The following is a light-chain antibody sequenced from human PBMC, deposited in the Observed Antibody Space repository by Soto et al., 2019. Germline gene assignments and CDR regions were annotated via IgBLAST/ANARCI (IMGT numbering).Light chain of an antibody. CDR1: QILNNH. Sequence: DIQLTQSPSFLSASVGGRVTITCRASQILNNHLNWYKHRPGEATKLLIFGASALQTGVPSSFSGGGSGTDFTLTITTLQPEDFSYNYCQQTYSTGSFTFGQGTNLEIQ. V-gene: IGKV1-39*01. J-gene: IGKJ2*01. CDR3: QQTYSTGSFT. CDR2: GAS.